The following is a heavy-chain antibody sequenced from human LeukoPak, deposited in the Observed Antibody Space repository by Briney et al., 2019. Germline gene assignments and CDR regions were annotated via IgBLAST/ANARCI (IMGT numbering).Heavy chain of an antibody. Sequence: GGSLRLSCAASGLTFSSYSMNWVRQAPGKGLEWVSSISSSSNYIYYADSVKGRFTISRDNSKNTLYLQMNSLRADDTAVYYCAKNTNSKPDNWGQGTLVTVSS. CDR3: AKNTNSKPDN. CDR2: ISSSSNYI. D-gene: IGHD2-8*01. V-gene: IGHV3-21*04. CDR1: GLTFSSYS. J-gene: IGHJ4*02.